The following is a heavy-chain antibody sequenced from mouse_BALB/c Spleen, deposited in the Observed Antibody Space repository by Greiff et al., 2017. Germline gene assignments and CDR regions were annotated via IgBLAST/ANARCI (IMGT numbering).Heavy chain of an antibody. Sequence: DVKLVESGGGLVQPGGSLRLSCATSGFTFTDYYMSWVRQPPGKALEWLGFIRNKANGYTTEYSASVKGRFTISRDNSQSILYLQMNTLRAEDSATYYCARDNDWDYFDYWGQGTTLTVSS. V-gene: IGHV7-3*02. J-gene: IGHJ2*01. CDR2: IRNKANGYTT. CDR1: GFTFTDYY. D-gene: IGHD4-1*01. CDR3: ARDNDWDYFDY.